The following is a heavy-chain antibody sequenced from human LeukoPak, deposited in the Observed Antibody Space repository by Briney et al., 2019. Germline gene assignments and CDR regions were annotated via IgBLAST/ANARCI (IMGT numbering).Heavy chain of an antibody. CDR3: AREGLRFEIAAAGTEDAFDI. J-gene: IGHJ3*02. D-gene: IGHD6-13*01. V-gene: IGHV3-30-3*01. Sequence: GSLRLSCAASGFTFSSYAMHWVRQAPGKGLEWVAVISYDGSNKYYADSVKGRFTISRDNSKNTLYLQMNSLRAEDTAVYYCAREGLRFEIAAAGTEDAFDIWGQGTMVTVSS. CDR2: ISYDGSNK. CDR1: GFTFSSYA.